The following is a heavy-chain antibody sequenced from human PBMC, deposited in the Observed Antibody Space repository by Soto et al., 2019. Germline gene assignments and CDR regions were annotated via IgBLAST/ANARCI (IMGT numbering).Heavy chain of an antibody. Sequence: SGGSLRLSCAASDWTFSNYARSGVRQAQGNGLECFSSISGSGHTHYGDSVKGRLTISRDNPNNTLYLQMNSLRAEHTAVYYCANNWNGDRRGQGT. V-gene: IGHV3-23*01. J-gene: IGHJ5*02. D-gene: IGHD1-1*01. CDR1: DWTFSNYA. CDR3: ANNWNGDR. CDR2: ISGSGHT.